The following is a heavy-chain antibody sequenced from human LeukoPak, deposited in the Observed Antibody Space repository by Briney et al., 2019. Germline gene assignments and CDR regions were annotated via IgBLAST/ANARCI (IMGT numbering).Heavy chain of an antibody. CDR3: AKDTVVRGPFDY. Sequence: GGSLRLSCAASGFTIRNNYMNWVRQAPGKGLEWVSVIYSDDSTYYADSVKGRFTISRDNSKNTLYLQMSSLRAEDTAVYYCAKDTVVRGPFDYWGQGTLVTVSS. CDR2: IYSDDST. V-gene: IGHV3-53*05. D-gene: IGHD3-10*01. CDR1: GFTIRNNY. J-gene: IGHJ4*02.